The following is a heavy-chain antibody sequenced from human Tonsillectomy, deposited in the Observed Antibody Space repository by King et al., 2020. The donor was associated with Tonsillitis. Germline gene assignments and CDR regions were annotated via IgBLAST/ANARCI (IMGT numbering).Heavy chain of an antibody. J-gene: IGHJ5*02. V-gene: IGHV3-21*06. Sequence: VQLVESGGGLVKPGGSLRLSCAASGFTFSSYSMHWVRQAPGKGLEWVSSISCSTSYIFYADSVKGRFTISRDNAKNSLYLQMNSLRAEDTAIYYCARDRKSGYSYGWFDPWGQGTLVTVSS. CDR3: ARDRKSGYSYGWFDP. D-gene: IGHD5-18*01. CDR2: ISCSTSYI. CDR1: GFTFSSYS.